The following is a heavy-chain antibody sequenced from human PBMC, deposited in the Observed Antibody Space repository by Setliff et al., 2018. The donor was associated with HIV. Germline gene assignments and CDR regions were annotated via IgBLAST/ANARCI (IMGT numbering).Heavy chain of an antibody. CDR2: IYPGDSET. Sequence: GESLKISCKGVGYRFTSHWIAWVRQMPGKGLEWMGNIYPGDSETRYSPSFQGQVTISADKSISTAYLQWSSLKASDTAMYYCVRPLGRSSSQGWFDPWGQGTLVTVSS. V-gene: IGHV5-51*01. CDR1: GYRFTSHW. D-gene: IGHD6-6*01. J-gene: IGHJ5*02. CDR3: VRPLGRSSSQGWFDP.